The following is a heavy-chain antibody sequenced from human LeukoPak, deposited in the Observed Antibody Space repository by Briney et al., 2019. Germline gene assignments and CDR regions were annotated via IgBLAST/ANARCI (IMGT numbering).Heavy chain of an antibody. CDR1: GDSISSTNYY. J-gene: IGHJ4*02. Sequence: SETLSLTCTVSGDSISSTNYYWGWIRQPPGKGLEWIGSIYYSGSTYYNPSLESRVTISVDTSKNQFSLKLSSVTAADTAVYYCARHEAVGATRTIDYWGQGTLVTVSS. CDR2: IYYSGST. V-gene: IGHV4-39*01. CDR3: ARHEAVGATRTIDY. D-gene: IGHD1-26*01.